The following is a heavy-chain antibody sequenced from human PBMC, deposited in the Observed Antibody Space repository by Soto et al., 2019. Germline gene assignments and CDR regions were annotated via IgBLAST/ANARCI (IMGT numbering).Heavy chain of an antibody. D-gene: IGHD3-3*01. CDR2: IIPTFGTA. V-gene: IGHV1-69*13. J-gene: IGHJ5*02. Sequence: SVKVSCKASGATFSSYAISWVRQAPGQGLEWMGVIIPTFGTATYAQNCQGRVTSTAEETTSRAYMEHNHLKPEDTAAHYLASGPVLRFLEWVFGLLETWGEATLGT. CDR1: GATFSSYA. CDR3: ASGPVLRFLEWVFGLLET.